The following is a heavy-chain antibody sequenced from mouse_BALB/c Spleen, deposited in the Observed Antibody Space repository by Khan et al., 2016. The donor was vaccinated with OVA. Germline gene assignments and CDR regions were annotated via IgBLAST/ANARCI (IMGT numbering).Heavy chain of an antibody. CDR2: IRYSGNT. CDR3: ARIKGEDFDY. CDR1: GYSITSDYA. Sequence: EVKLLESGPGLVKPSQSLSLTCTVTGYSITSDYAWYWIRQFPGNKLEWMGYIRYSGNTNYNPSLKSRISITRDTSKNQFFLQFNSVTIEDTATYYCARIKGEDFDYWGQGTTLTVSS. J-gene: IGHJ2*01. V-gene: IGHV3-2*02.